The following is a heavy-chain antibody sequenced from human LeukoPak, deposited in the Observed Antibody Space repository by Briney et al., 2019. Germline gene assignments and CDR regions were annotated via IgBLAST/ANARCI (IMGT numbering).Heavy chain of an antibody. V-gene: IGHV3-7*05. CDR2: IKQDGSEK. D-gene: IGHD6-13*01. Sequence: GGSLRLSCAASGFTFSTYCMSWVRQAPGKGLEWVANIKQDGSEKYYVDSVKGRFTISRDNAKSSLYLQMNSLRAEDTAVYYCARYSSSWHAYDIWGQGTMATVSS. J-gene: IGHJ3*02. CDR1: GFTFSTYC. CDR3: ARYSSSWHAYDI.